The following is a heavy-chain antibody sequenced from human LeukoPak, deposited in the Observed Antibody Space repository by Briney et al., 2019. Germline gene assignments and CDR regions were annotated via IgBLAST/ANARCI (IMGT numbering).Heavy chain of an antibody. CDR3: ARELERWPSPFDY. Sequence: ASVKVSCKASGLTFISYYIHWVRQAPGQGLEWMRIINPSGGSTGYAQKFQDRVTMTRDMSTSTVYMELSSLRSEDTAVYYCARELERWPSPFDYWGQGTLVTVSS. CDR1: GLTFISYY. CDR2: INPSGGST. J-gene: IGHJ4*02. D-gene: IGHD1-1*01. V-gene: IGHV1-46*01.